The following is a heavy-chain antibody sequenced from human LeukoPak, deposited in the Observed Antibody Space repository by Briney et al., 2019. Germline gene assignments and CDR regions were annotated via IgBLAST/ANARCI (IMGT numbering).Heavy chain of an antibody. CDR1: GGTFSSYA. Sequence: ASVKVSCKASGGTFSSYAISWVRQAPGQGLEWMGGIIPIFGTANYAQKFQGRVTITADESTSTAYMELSSLRSEDTAVYYCARDHGGYDLPNYYYYYGMDVWGKGTTVTVSS. CDR3: ARDHGGYDLPNYYYYYGMDV. D-gene: IGHD5-12*01. CDR2: IIPIFGTA. V-gene: IGHV1-69*01. J-gene: IGHJ6*04.